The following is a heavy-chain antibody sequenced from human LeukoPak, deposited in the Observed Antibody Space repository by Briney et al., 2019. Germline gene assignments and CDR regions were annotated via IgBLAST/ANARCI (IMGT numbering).Heavy chain of an antibody. CDR3: ARAGDADCGGDCAFDY. J-gene: IGHJ4*02. D-gene: IGHD2-21*02. CDR1: GYTFTSYG. V-gene: IGHV1-18*01. Sequence: ASVKVSCKASGYTFTSYGISWVRQAPGQGLEWMGWISAYNGNTNYAQKLQGRVTMTTDTSTSTAYMELRSLRSDDTAVYYCARAGDADCGGDCAFDYWGQGTLDTVSS. CDR2: ISAYNGNT.